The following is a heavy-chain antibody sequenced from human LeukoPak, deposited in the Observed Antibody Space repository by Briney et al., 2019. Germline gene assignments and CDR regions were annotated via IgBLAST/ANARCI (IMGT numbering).Heavy chain of an antibody. J-gene: IGHJ2*01. Sequence: GASVKVSCKASGGTFSSYTISWVRQAPGQGLEWMGRIIPILGIANYAQKFQGRVTITADKSTSTAYMELSSLRSEDTAVDYCARGRGQWLARGTNWYFDLWGRGTLVTVSS. CDR2: IIPILGIA. D-gene: IGHD6-19*01. V-gene: IGHV1-69*02. CDR1: GGTFSSYT. CDR3: ARGRGQWLARGTNWYFDL.